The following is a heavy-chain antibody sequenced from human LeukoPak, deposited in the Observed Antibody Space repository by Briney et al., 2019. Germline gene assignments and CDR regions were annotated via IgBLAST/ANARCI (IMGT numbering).Heavy chain of an antibody. D-gene: IGHD3-10*01. Sequence: SVKVSCKASGGTFSSYAISWVRQAPGQGLEWMGRIIPIFGTANYAQRFQGRVTITTDESTSTAYMELSSLRSEDTAVYYCARDPRRGLDYYRTWGQGTLVTVSS. CDR3: ARDPRRGLDYYRT. CDR2: IIPIFGTA. CDR1: GGTFSSYA. V-gene: IGHV1-69*05. J-gene: IGHJ1*01.